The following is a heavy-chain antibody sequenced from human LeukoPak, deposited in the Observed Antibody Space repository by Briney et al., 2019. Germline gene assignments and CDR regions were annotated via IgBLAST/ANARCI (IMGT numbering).Heavy chain of an antibody. V-gene: IGHV4-4*07. CDR2: IYTSGST. CDR3: ARVKYDSSGYGAYYFDY. Sequence: SETLSLTCTVSGGSISSYYWSWIRQPAGKGLEWIGRIYTSGSTNCNPSLKSRVTMSVDTSKNQFSLKLSSVTAAATALYYCARVKYDSSGYGAYYFDYWGQGTLVTVSS. J-gene: IGHJ4*02. CDR1: GGSISSYY. D-gene: IGHD3-22*01.